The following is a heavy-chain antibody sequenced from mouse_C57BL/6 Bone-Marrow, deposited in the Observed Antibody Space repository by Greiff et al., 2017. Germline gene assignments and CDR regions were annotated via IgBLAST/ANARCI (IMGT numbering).Heavy chain of an antibody. J-gene: IGHJ4*01. CDR3: ARRSYAMDY. Sequence: EVQVVESGGDLVKPGGSLKLSCAASGFTFSSYGMSWVRQTPDKRLEWVATISSGGSYTYYPDSVKGRFTISRDNAKNTLYLHMSSLKSEDTAMYYCARRSYAMDYWGQGTSVTVSS. CDR1: GFTFSSYG. CDR2: ISSGGSYT. V-gene: IGHV5-6*01.